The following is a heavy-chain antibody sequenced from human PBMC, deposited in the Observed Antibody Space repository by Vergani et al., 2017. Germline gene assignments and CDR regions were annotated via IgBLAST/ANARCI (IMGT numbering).Heavy chain of an antibody. D-gene: IGHD3-3*01. Sequence: QVQLVQSGAEVKKPGASVKVSCKASGYTFTSYYMHWVRQAPGQGLEWMGIINPSGGSASYAKKFQGRVTMTRDTSTSTVYMELSSLRSEDTAVYYCARFWGDGEFDYWGQGTLVTVSS. CDR2: INPSGGSA. J-gene: IGHJ4*02. CDR1: GYTFTSYY. CDR3: ARFWGDGEFDY. V-gene: IGHV1-46*01.